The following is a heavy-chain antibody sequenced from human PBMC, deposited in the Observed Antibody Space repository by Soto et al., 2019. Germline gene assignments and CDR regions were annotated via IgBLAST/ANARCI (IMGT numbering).Heavy chain of an antibody. CDR3: AKDPTPNLRFLEWLSSPFDY. Sequence: GGSLRLSCATSGFTFSSYAMSWVRQAPGKGLEWVSAISGSGGSTYYADSVKGRFTISRDNSKNTLYLQVNSLRAEDTAVYYCAKDPTPNLRFLEWLSSPFDYWGQGTLVTVSS. V-gene: IGHV3-23*01. J-gene: IGHJ4*02. D-gene: IGHD3-3*01. CDR1: GFTFSSYA. CDR2: ISGSGGST.